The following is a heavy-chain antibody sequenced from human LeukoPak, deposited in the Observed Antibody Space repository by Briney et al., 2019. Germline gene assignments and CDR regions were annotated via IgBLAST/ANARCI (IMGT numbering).Heavy chain of an antibody. CDR3: ARGANSGSYRNDF. J-gene: IGHJ4*02. CDR1: GGFIGSINW. V-gene: IGHV4-4*02. Sequence: SGTLSLTCAVSGGFIGSINWWSWVRQPPGKGLEWIGEVYHSGSTNYNPSLKSRVSISADKSKNQFSLKLTSVTAADTAVYYCARGANSGSYRNDFWGQGTLVTVSS. D-gene: IGHD1-26*01. CDR2: VYHSGST.